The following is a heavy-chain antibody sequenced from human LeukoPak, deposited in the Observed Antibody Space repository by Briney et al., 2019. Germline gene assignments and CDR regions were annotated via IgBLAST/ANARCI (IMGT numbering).Heavy chain of an antibody. CDR2: IYFSGST. CDR1: GVSISSYY. J-gene: IGHJ4*02. V-gene: IGHV4-59*01. D-gene: IGHD2-2*01. CDR3: ARVPRQGQLPEIHFDY. Sequence: KPSETLSLTCTVSGVSISSYYWSWIRQPPGKGLEWVWVIYFSGSTNYNPSLKSRVTISVDTSKNQFSLKLSSVTAADTAVYYCARVPRQGQLPEIHFDYRGQGTLVTVSS.